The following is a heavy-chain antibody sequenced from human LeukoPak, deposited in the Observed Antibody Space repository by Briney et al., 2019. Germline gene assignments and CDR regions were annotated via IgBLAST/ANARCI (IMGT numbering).Heavy chain of an antibody. CDR2: IYGRAST. J-gene: IGHJ4*02. Sequence: SETLSLTCAVSGYSLGKNYYWGWIRQSPGKGLECSGRIYGRASTSYNPSLMNRVTMSVDTSKNHFSLQLTSVTAADTAVYYCARYDSRGSASTKFDYWGPGIQVTVSS. D-gene: IGHD3-3*01. CDR1: GYSLGKNYY. CDR3: ARYDSRGSASTKFDY. V-gene: IGHV4-38-2*01.